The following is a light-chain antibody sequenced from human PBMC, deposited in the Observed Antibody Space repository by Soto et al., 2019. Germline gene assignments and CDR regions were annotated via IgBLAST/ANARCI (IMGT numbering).Light chain of an antibody. CDR3: QQYNTCSLT. CDR1: QGNSTW. Sequence: DIQMTQSPSTLSASVGDRVTITCRASQGNSTWLAWYQQKPGKAPKLLIYKASSLEGGVPSRFSGSGSGTEFNISVSSLQSEHFATYYCQQYNTCSLTFGGGTTVESK. V-gene: IGKV1-5*03. J-gene: IGKJ4*01. CDR2: KAS.